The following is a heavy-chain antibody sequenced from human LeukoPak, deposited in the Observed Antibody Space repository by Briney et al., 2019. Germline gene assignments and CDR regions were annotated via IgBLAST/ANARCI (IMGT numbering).Heavy chain of an antibody. CDR1: GITFSSYS. CDR2: ISSFSGTI. V-gene: IGHV3-48*01. D-gene: IGHD3-22*01. J-gene: IGHJ4*02. CDR3: ASPYDPRSY. Sequence: GGSLRLSCVASGITFSSYSMNWVRQAPGKGLEWVSYISSFSGTINYADSVRGRFSISRDNAKNSLYLQMNSLRAEDTAVYYCASPYDPRSYWGQGTLVTVSS.